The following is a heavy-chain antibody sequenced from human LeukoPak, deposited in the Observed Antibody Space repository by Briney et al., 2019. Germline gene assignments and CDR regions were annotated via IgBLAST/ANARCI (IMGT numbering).Heavy chain of an antibody. CDR2: IYPGDSDT. CDR1: GYSFASYW. J-gene: IGHJ5*02. CDR3: ARQPIWFGEGNNWFDP. V-gene: IGHV5-51*01. Sequence: GESLKISCKGSGYSFASYWVGWVRQMPGKGLEWMGIIYPGDSDTRYSPSFQGQVTISADKSISTAYLQWSSLKASDTAMYYCARQPIWFGEGNNWFDPWGQGTLVTVSS. D-gene: IGHD3-10*01.